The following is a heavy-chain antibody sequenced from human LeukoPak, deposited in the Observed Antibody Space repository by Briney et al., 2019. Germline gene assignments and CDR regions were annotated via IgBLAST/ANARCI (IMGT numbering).Heavy chain of an antibody. D-gene: IGHD3-10*01. CDR3: AKLGRNYFDY. CDR1: GFTFSSYW. Sequence: PGGSLRLSCAASGFTFSSYWMSWVRQAPGKGLEWVANIKQGGSEQYYVDSVKGRFTISRDNAKNSLYLQMNSLRAEDTAVYYCAKLGRNYFDYWGQGTLVTVSS. J-gene: IGHJ4*02. V-gene: IGHV3-7*01. CDR2: IKQGGSEQ.